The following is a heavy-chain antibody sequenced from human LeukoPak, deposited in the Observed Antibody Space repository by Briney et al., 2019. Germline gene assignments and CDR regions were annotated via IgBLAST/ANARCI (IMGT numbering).Heavy chain of an antibody. J-gene: IGHJ4*02. CDR1: GFTFSSYT. CDR2: ISSSSSHI. D-gene: IGHD2-8*02. Sequence: IPGGSLRLSCAASGFTFSSYTMNWVRQAPGKGLEWVSSISSSSSHIYYADSVKGRFTISRDNAKSSLYLQMNSLRAEDTAVYYCARVVPGTGFFYWGQGTLVTVSS. V-gene: IGHV3-21*01. CDR3: ARVVPGTGFFY.